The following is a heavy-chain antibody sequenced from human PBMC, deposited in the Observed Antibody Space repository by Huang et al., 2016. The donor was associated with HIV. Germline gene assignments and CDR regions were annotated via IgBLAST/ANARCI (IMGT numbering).Heavy chain of an antibody. CDR3: ARDHWYPLQNWFDL. Sequence: QVELVQSGAEVKRPGASVRVSCKAAGYIFTKYGINWVRQAPGQGLEWMGWISAYNGNTNYAEKCQGRGTLTRDTSATTAYMALRDVTSADTAVYYCARDHWYPLQNWFDLWGQGTLVTVSS. CDR2: ISAYNGNT. J-gene: IGHJ5*01. CDR1: GYIFTKYG. V-gene: IGHV1-18*01. D-gene: IGHD1-1*01.